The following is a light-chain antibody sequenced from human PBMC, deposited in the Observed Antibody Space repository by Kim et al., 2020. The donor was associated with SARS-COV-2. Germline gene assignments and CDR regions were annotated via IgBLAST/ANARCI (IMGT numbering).Light chain of an antibody. Sequence: SSELTQPPSVSVAPGMTARIPCGGSNIESKSVHWYQQKPGQAPILVIFYDGDRPSGIPERFSGSNSGNTATLTISRVEAGDEGVYYCQVWDNSNDSVVFGGGTQLTVL. V-gene: IGLV3-21*04. CDR2: YDG. J-gene: IGLJ2*01. CDR1: NIESKS. CDR3: QVWDNSNDSVV.